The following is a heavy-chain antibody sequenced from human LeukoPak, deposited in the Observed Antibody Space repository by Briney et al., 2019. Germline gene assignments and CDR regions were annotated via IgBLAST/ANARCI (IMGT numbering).Heavy chain of an antibody. D-gene: IGHD6-13*01. Sequence: SETLSLTCAVYGGSFSGYYWSWIRQPPGKGLEWIGYIYYSGSTNYKPSLKSRVTISVDTSMNQFSLKLSSVTAADTAVYYCARSHWGPYGSRIANWFDPWGQGTLVTVSS. CDR2: IYYSGST. CDR3: ARSHWGPYGSRIANWFDP. CDR1: GGSFSGYY. J-gene: IGHJ5*02. V-gene: IGHV4-59*12.